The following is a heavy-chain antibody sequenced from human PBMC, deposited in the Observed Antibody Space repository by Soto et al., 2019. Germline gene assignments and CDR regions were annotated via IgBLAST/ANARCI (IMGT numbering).Heavy chain of an antibody. J-gene: IGHJ5*02. Sequence: GASVKVSCKASGYTFTSYDISWVRQAPGQGLEWMGWISAYNGNTNYAQKLQGRVTMTTDTSTSTAYMELRSLRSDDTAVYYCARDHIQRWELLLANWFDPWGQGTLVTVSS. CDR2: ISAYNGNT. CDR1: GYTFTSYD. D-gene: IGHD1-26*01. CDR3: ARDHIQRWELLLANWFDP. V-gene: IGHV1-18*01.